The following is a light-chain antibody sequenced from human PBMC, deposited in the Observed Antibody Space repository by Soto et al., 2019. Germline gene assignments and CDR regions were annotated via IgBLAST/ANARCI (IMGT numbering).Light chain of an antibody. Sequence: QSVLTQSPSVSGTPGQGVTISCSGGTSNIGTYTVNWYHQLPGTAPKVLIYGDNQRPSGVADRFSGSKSGTSASLAISGLQSEDEADYYCASWDDSLNGVVFGGGTKLTVL. CDR1: TSNIGTYT. CDR2: GDN. V-gene: IGLV1-44*01. CDR3: ASWDDSLNGVV. J-gene: IGLJ2*01.